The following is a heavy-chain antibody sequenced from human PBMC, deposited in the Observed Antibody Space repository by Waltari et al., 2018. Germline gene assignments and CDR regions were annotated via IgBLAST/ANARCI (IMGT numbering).Heavy chain of an antibody. CDR2: IYYSGST. CDR1: GGSISSHY. CDR3: ARSSGGYSSSSWDDY. D-gene: IGHD6-6*01. V-gene: IGHV4-59*11. J-gene: IGHJ4*02. Sequence: QVQLQESGPGLVKPSETLSLTCTVSGGSISSHYWSWIRQPPGKGLEWIGYIYYSGSTNYNPSLKSRVTISVDTSKNQFSLKLSSVTAADTAVYYCARSSGGYSSSSWDDYWGQGTLVTVSS.